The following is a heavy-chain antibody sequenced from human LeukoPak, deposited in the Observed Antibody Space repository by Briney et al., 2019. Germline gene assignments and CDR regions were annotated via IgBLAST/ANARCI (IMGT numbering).Heavy chain of an antibody. V-gene: IGHV4-30-4*01. CDR1: GGSISIGVFY. CDR2: IYYSGSN. J-gene: IGHJ4*02. D-gene: IGHD1-7*01. Sequence: SQTLSLTCTLSGGSISIGVFYWSWIRQPPGKGLEWIGYIYYSGSNYYNPSLKSGVTISVDTSKLQFSLKLSSVTAAYSGVYYCPSVAAMELFDYGGQGTLVTVSA. CDR3: PSVAAMELFDY.